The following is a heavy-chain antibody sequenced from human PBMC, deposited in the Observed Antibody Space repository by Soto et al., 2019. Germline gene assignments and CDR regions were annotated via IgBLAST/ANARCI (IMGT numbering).Heavy chain of an antibody. CDR1: GFTFYNYA. CDR2: ISDSGTSI. CDR3: ANIARRTGLLGQWVG. V-gene: IGHV3-23*01. Sequence: GGTLRLSCAASGFTFYNYAMAWVRQAPGKGLEWVSSISDSGTSIYYADSVRGRFTISRDNSKDTLFLQMNILRVDDTALYYCANIARRTGLLGQWVGWGQGTLVTVSS. J-gene: IGHJ4*02. D-gene: IGHD1-26*01.